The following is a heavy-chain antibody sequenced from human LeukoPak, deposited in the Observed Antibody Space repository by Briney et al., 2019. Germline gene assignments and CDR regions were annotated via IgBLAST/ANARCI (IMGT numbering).Heavy chain of an antibody. J-gene: IGHJ4*02. D-gene: IGHD3-22*01. V-gene: IGHV3-21*01. CDR1: GFTFSSYG. Sequence: GGSLRLSCAASGFTFSSYGMHWVRQAPGKGLEWVSSISSSSSYIYYADSVKGRFTISRDNAKNSLYLQMNSLRAEDTAVYYCARVVQRDSSGYYPEDFDYWGQGTLVTVSS. CDR2: ISSSSSYI. CDR3: ARVVQRDSSGYYPEDFDY.